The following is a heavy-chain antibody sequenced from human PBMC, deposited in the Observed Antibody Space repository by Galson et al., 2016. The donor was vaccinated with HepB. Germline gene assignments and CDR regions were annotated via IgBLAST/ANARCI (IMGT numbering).Heavy chain of an antibody. Sequence: SLRLSCAASGFTFSSYRMSWVRQAPGKGLEWVANIKQDGSEKYYVDSVKGRFTISRDNAKSSLNLQMNGLRAEDTAVYYCARVSSGWSLPMRRKAGHWFDPWGQGTLVTVSS. CDR3: ARVSSGWSLPMRRKAGHWFDP. CDR2: IKQDGSEK. V-gene: IGHV3-7*03. J-gene: IGHJ5*02. D-gene: IGHD6-19*01. CDR1: GFTFSSYR.